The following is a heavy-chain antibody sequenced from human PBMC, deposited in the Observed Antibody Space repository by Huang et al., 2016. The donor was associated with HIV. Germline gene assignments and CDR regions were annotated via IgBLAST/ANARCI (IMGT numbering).Heavy chain of an antibody. J-gene: IGHJ4*02. Sequence: EVQLEQSGAEVKKPGESLKISCKASGYIFSNYWIGWVRQVPGKVQKGMGLVYRGNSDTRYGPSFYGRVTVSVDKSIATAYLQWSSLRPSDTARYYCATTDASLATSFDHWGRGTMLTVSS. CDR2: VYRGNSDT. CDR3: ATTDASLATSFDH. V-gene: IGHV5-51*03. CDR1: GYIFSNYW.